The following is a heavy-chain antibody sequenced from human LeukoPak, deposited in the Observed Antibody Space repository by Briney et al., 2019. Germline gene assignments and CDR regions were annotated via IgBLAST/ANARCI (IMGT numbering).Heavy chain of an antibody. J-gene: IGHJ4*02. V-gene: IGHV1-46*01. Sequence: ASVKVSCKASGYSLTTYYIHWVRQAPGQGLEWVGIINPSSGSTSYAQKFQGRVTMTRDTSTSTVYMELSSLRSEDTAVYYCASRASCSGGSCYMFDYWGQGTLVTVSS. CDR3: ASRASCSGGSCYMFDY. D-gene: IGHD2-15*01. CDR2: INPSSGST. CDR1: GYSLTTYY.